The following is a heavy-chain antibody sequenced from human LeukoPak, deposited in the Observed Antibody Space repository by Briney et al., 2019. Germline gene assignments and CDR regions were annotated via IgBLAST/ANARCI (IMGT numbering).Heavy chain of an antibody. J-gene: IGHJ6*02. CDR1: GGSISSGDDY. Sequence: PSETLSLTCTVSGGSISSGDDYWSWIRQPPGKGLEWIGYIYYSGSTYYNPSLKSRVTISVDTSKNQFSLKLSPVTAADTAVYYCARDHYSILSDHYYYYYGMDVWGQGTTVTVSS. D-gene: IGHD2-21*01. V-gene: IGHV4-30-4*01. CDR2: IYYSGST. CDR3: ARDHYSILSDHYYYYYGMDV.